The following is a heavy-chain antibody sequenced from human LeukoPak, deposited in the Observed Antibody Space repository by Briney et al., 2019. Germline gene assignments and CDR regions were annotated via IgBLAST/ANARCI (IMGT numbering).Heavy chain of an antibody. V-gene: IGHV4-61*02. Sequence: SETLSLTCTVSGDSISSGSYYWSWIRQPAGKGLEWIGRVHTIGATDYNPSLRSRVAISMDTSKNQFALKLNSVIAADTAVYYCARGNDYTDFDLWGQGTLVTVSS. CDR1: GDSISSGSYY. J-gene: IGHJ5*02. CDR3: ARGNDYTDFDL. CDR2: VHTIGAT. D-gene: IGHD2-2*02.